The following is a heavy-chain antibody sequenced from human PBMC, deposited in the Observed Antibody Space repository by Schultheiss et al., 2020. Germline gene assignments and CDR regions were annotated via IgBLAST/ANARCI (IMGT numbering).Heavy chain of an antibody. CDR1: GGSISSYY. J-gene: IGHJ4*02. V-gene: IGHV4-59*08. CDR2: IYYSGST. Sequence: SETLSLTCAVSGGSISSYYWSWIRQPPGKGLEWIGSIYYSGSTNYNPSLKSRVTISVDTSKNQFSLKLSSVTAADTAVYYCARLWRNYYDSSGYIDYWGQGTLVTVSS. D-gene: IGHD3-22*01. CDR3: ARLWRNYYDSSGYIDY.